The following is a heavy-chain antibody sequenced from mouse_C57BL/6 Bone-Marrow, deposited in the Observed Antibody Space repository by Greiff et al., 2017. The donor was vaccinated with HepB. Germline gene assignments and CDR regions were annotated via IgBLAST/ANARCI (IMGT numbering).Heavy chain of an antibody. D-gene: IGHD2-1*01. Sequence: QVQLQQSGPELVKPGASVKISCKASGYAFSSSWMNWVKQRPGKGLEWIGRIYPGDGDTNYNGKFKGKATLTADKSSSTAYMQLSSLTSEDSAVYFCARADYGNYWYFDVWGTGTTVTVSS. CDR2: IYPGDGDT. V-gene: IGHV1-82*01. CDR1: GYAFSSSW. CDR3: ARADYGNYWYFDV. J-gene: IGHJ1*03.